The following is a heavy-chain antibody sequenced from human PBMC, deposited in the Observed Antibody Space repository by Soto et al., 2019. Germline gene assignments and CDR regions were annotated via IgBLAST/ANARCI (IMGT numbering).Heavy chain of an antibody. Sequence: QVQLQESGPGLVKPSQTLSLTCTVSGGSISSGGYYWSWIRQHPGKGLEWIGYIYYSGSTYYNPSPGSRVTISVDTSKNQFSLKLSSVSAADTAVYYCARTGYVFWSGSKLSFDYWGQGTLVTVSS. V-gene: IGHV4-31*03. CDR2: IYYSGST. J-gene: IGHJ4*02. CDR1: GGSISSGGYY. D-gene: IGHD3-3*01. CDR3: ARTGYVFWSGSKLSFDY.